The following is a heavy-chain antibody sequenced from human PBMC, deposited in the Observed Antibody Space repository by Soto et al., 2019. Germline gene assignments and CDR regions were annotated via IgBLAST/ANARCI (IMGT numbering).Heavy chain of an antibody. J-gene: IGHJ6*02. D-gene: IGHD3-10*01. CDR3: ARSLSGSGSFVDYGMDV. V-gene: IGHV3-53*02. CDR1: GFAVSSHY. Sequence: EVLLVETGGGFIQPGGSLRLSCAASGFAVSSHYINWVRQAPGKGLEWVSVAYIGDNTFYADSVRGRFTVSKDNSQNTLYRQMSNLRAEDTAVYYCARSLSGSGSFVDYGMDVWGQGTTVTVSS. CDR2: AYIGDNT.